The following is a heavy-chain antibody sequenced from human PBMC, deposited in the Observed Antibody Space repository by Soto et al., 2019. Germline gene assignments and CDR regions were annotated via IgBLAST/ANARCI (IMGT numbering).Heavy chain of an antibody. Sequence: EVQLLESGGGLVQPGGSLRLSCAASGFTFSSYAMSWVRQAPGKGLEWVSAISGSGGSTYYADSVKGRFTISRDTSKNTLYLQMNSLRAEDTAVYYCAKGEGYSSGWYPLDYWGQGTLVTVSS. CDR2: ISGSGGST. V-gene: IGHV3-23*01. CDR1: GFTFSSYA. J-gene: IGHJ4*02. CDR3: AKGEGYSSGWYPLDY. D-gene: IGHD6-19*01.